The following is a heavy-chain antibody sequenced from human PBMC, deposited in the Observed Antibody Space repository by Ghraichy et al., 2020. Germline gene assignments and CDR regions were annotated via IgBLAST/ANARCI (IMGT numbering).Heavy chain of an antibody. J-gene: IGHJ5*02. Sequence: SETLSLTCAVYGGSFSGYYWSWIRQPPGKGLEWIGEINHSGSTNYNPSLKSRVTIPVDTSKNQFSLKLISVTAADTAVYYCARVLGYSSGWNWFDPWGQGTLVTVSS. D-gene: IGHD6-19*01. V-gene: IGHV4-34*01. CDR2: INHSGST. CDR3: ARVLGYSSGWNWFDP. CDR1: GGSFSGYY.